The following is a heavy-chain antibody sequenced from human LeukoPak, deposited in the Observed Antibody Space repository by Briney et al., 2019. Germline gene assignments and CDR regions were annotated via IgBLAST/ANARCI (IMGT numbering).Heavy chain of an antibody. V-gene: IGHV3-30*03. J-gene: IGHJ6*02. CDR1: GFTFSTYG. CDR2: LSRDGSDK. Sequence: GGSLTLSCAPSGFTFSTYGMHCVRQAPGNGLEWVAILSRDGSDKYYADSVKGRFTISRDKSKNTLYLQMNSLRAEDTAVYYCATATGGDAGGDYYYYYGMDVWGQGNTVTVSS. D-gene: IGHD2-21*02. CDR3: ATATGGDAGGDYYYYYGMDV.